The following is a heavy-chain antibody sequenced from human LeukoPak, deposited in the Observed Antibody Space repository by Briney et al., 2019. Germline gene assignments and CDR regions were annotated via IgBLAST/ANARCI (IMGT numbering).Heavy chain of an antibody. J-gene: IGHJ4*02. CDR3: ARGSRSVWFGELLHIDY. Sequence: GGSLRLSCAASGFTFSSYAMHWVRQAPGKGLEWVAVISYDGSNKYYADSVKGRFTISRDNSKNTLYLQMNSLRAEDTAVYYCARGSRSVWFGELLHIDYWGQGTLVTVSS. CDR1: GFTFSSYA. CDR2: ISYDGSNK. D-gene: IGHD3-10*01. V-gene: IGHV3-30*04.